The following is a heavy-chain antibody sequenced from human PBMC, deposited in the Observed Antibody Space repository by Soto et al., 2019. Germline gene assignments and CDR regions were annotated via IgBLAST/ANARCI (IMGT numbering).Heavy chain of an antibody. CDR1: GGSVSSGSYY. CDR3: ARDQRVSYYGIDY. CDR2: IYYSGST. V-gene: IGHV4-61*01. J-gene: IGHJ4*02. D-gene: IGHD1-26*01. Sequence: QVQLQESGPGLVKPSETLSLTCTVSGGSVSSGSYYWSWIRQPPGKGLEWIGYIYYSGSTNYNPSLKSRVTISVDTSKNQFSLKLSSVTAADTAVYYCARDQRVSYYGIDYWGQGTLVTVSS.